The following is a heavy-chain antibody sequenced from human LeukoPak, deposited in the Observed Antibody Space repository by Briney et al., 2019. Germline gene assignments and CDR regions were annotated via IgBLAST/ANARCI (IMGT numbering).Heavy chain of an antibody. CDR2: IYYSGST. D-gene: IGHD6-13*01. V-gene: IGHV4-59*08. CDR3: ARVEVLYSSSWITTDY. Sequence: SETLSLTCTVSGGSISSYYWSWIRQPPGKGLEWIGYIYYSGSTNYNPSLKSRVTISVDTSKNQFSLKLSSVTAADTAVYYCARVEVLYSSSWITTDYWGQGTLVTVSS. J-gene: IGHJ4*02. CDR1: GGSISSYY.